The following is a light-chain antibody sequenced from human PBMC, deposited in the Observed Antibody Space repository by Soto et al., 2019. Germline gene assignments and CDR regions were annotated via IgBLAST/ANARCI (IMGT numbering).Light chain of an antibody. Sequence: DIHMTQSPSTLPASVGDRVTITCRASQSISNWLAWYQQKPGKAPKLLIYDASSLESGVPSRFSGSGSGTEFTLTISSLQPDDFATYYCQQYNSYSITFGQGTRLENK. J-gene: IGKJ5*01. CDR3: QQYNSYSIT. CDR2: DAS. CDR1: QSISNW. V-gene: IGKV1-5*01.